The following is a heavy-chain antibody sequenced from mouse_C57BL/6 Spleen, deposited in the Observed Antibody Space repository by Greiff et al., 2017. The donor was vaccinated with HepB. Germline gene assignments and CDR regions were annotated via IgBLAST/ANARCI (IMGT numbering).Heavy chain of an antibody. CDR2: IYPGDGDT. CDR1: GYAFSSSW. V-gene: IGHV1-82*01. D-gene: IGHD1-1*01. CDR3: AREGFTTVVDY. J-gene: IGHJ2*01. Sequence: VKLQESGPELVKPGASVKISCKASGYAFSSSWMNWVKQRPGKGLEWIGRIYPGDGDTNYNGKFKGKATLTADKSSSTAYMQLSSLTSEDSAVYFCAREGFTTVVDYWGQGTTLTVSS.